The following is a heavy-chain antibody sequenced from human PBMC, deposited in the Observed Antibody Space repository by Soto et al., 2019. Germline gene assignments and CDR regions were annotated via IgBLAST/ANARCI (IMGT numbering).Heavy chain of an antibody. J-gene: IGHJ4*02. CDR3: ARGGDGFLEYLNDS. Sequence: QVQPRQWGAGLLKPAETLSLTCGVSGGSFNTYSWTWIRQFTGTGLEWIGEVNSGGSSVYNPSLRSRVTISLDTSKNLFSLKMNSLTAADAAVYYCARGGDGFLEYLNDSWGQGTLVTVAS. V-gene: IGHV4-34*02. D-gene: IGHD3-3*01. CDR2: VNSGGSS. CDR1: GGSFNTYS.